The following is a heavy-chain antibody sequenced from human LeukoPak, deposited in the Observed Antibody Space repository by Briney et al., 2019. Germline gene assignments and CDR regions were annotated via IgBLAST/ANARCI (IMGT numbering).Heavy chain of an antibody. CDR1: GFTLDDYA. CDR2: ISGDGGST. Sequence: PGGSLRLSCAASGFTLDDYAMLWVRQVPGKGLEWVSLISGDGGSTYYADSVKGRFTISRDNSKNSLYLQMNSLRTKDTALYYCAKDICSRRGSYFEHWGQGTLVTVSS. CDR3: AKDICSRRGSYFEH. D-gene: IGHD2-8*01. V-gene: IGHV3-43*02. J-gene: IGHJ1*01.